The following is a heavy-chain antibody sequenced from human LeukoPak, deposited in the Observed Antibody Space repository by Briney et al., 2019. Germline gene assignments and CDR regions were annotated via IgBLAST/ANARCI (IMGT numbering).Heavy chain of an antibody. V-gene: IGHV3-48*01. D-gene: IGHD3-16*02. CDR3: ARDSRTHYVWGSYRPRYFDY. J-gene: IGHJ4*02. CDR1: GFTFSSYS. Sequence: GGSLRLSCAASGFTFSSYSMNWVRQAPGKGLEWVSYISSSSSTIYYADSVKGRFTISRDNAKNSLYLQMNSLRAEDTAVYYCARDSRTHYVWGSYRPRYFDYWGQGTLVTVSS. CDR2: ISSSSSTI.